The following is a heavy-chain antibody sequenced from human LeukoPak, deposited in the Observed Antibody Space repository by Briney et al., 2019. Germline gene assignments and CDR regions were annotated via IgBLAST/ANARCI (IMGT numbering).Heavy chain of an antibody. CDR1: GGSFSGYY. V-gene: IGHV4-34*01. D-gene: IGHD3-10*01. J-gene: IGHJ4*02. Sequence: SETLSLTCAVYGGSFSGYYWSWIRQPPGKGLEWIGEINHSGSTNYNPSLKSRVTISVDTSKNQFSLKLSSVTAADTAVHYCARGHYGSGSYNWGQGTLVTVSS. CDR2: INHSGST. CDR3: ARGHYGSGSYN.